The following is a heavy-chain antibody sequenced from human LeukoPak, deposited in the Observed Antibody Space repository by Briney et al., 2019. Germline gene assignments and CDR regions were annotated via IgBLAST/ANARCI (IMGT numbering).Heavy chain of an antibody. V-gene: IGHV3-23*01. CDR1: GFTFSSYA. J-gene: IGHJ4*02. CDR2: ISGSGGST. CDR3: AKNIVATIIYYFDY. Sequence: PGGSLRLSCAASGFTFSSYAMSWVRQAPGKGLEWVSAISGSGGSTYYADSVKGRFTISRDNSKNTLYLQMNSLRTEDTAVYYCAKNIVATIIYYFDYWGQGTLVTVSS. D-gene: IGHD5-12*01.